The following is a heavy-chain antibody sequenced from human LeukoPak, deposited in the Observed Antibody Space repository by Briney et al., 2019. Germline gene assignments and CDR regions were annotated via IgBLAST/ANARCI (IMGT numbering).Heavy chain of an antibody. Sequence: GGSLRLSCAASGFTFSSYAMSWVRQAPGKGLEWVSAISGSGGSTYYADSVKGRFTISRDNSKNTLYLQMNSLRAEDTAVYYCAKDQAFMVRGVPHFDYWGQGTLVTVSS. J-gene: IGHJ4*02. V-gene: IGHV3-23*01. CDR2: ISGSGGST. CDR1: GFTFSSYA. D-gene: IGHD3-10*01. CDR3: AKDQAFMVRGVPHFDY.